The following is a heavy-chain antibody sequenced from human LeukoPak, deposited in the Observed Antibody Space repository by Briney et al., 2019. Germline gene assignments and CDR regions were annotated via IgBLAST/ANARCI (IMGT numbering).Heavy chain of an antibody. D-gene: IGHD3-10*01. J-gene: IGHJ4*02. V-gene: IGHV3-30-3*01. CDR3: ARDSVFGELSNYFDY. CDR1: GFTFSSYA. Sequence: PGGSLRLSCAASGFTFSSYAMHWVRQAPGKGLEWVAVISYDGSNKYYADSVKGRFTISRDNSKNTLYLQMNSLRAEDTAVYYCARDSVFGELSNYFDYWGQGTLVTVSS. CDR2: ISYDGSNK.